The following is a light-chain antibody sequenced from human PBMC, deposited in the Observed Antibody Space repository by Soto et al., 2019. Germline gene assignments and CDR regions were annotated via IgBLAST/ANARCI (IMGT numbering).Light chain of an antibody. Sequence: EIVLTQSPATLSLSPGERATLSCRASQSVSSSLAWYQQKPGQAPRRLIYDASNRATGIPARFSGSGSGTDFTLTISSLEPEDFAVSYCQQRSNWPITFGQGTRLEIK. V-gene: IGKV3-11*01. CDR1: QSVSSS. CDR3: QQRSNWPIT. CDR2: DAS. J-gene: IGKJ5*01.